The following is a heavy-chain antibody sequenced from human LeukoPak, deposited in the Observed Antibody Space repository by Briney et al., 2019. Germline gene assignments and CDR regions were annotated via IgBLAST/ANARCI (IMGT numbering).Heavy chain of an antibody. J-gene: IGHJ4*02. D-gene: IGHD1-7*01. V-gene: IGHV4-39*02. CDR3: ARDNNWNYPDY. CDR2: IYYSGST. Sequence: SETLSLTCTVSGGSISSSSYYWGWIRQPPGKGLEWIGSIYYSGSTYYNPSLKSRVTISVDTSKNQFSLKLSSVTAADTAVYYCARDNNWNYPDYWGQGTLVTVSS. CDR1: GGSISSSSYY.